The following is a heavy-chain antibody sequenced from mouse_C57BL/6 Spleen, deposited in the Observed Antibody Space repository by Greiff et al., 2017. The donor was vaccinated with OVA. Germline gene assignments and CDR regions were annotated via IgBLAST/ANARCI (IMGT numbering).Heavy chain of an antibody. Sequence: QVQLQQSGPELVKPGASVKISCKASGYAFSSSWMNWVKQRPGKGLEWIGRIYPGDGDTNYNGKFKGKATLTADKSSSTAYMQLSSLTSEDSAVYFCALTGTVDYWGQGTTLTVSS. CDR3: ALTGTVDY. J-gene: IGHJ2*01. CDR2: IYPGDGDT. CDR1: GYAFSSSW. D-gene: IGHD4-1*01. V-gene: IGHV1-82*01.